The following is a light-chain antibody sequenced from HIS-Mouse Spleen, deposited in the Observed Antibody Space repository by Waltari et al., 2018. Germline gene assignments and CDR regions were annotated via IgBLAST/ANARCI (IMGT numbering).Light chain of an antibody. Sequence: QTVVTQEPSFSVSPGGTVPLTCGLSPCSVSTSYYPRWYQQTPGPAPRTLIYSTNPRSSGVPDRFSGSILGNKAALTITGAQADDESDYYCVLYMGSGIWVFGGGTKLTVL. CDR2: STN. V-gene: IGLV8-61*01. CDR3: VLYMGSGIWV. CDR1: PCSVSTSYY. J-gene: IGLJ3*02.